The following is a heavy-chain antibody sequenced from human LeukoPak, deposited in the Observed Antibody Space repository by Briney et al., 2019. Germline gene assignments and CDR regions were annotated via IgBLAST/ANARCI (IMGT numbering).Heavy chain of an antibody. Sequence: PGGSLRLSCAASGFTFSSYAMHWVRQAPGKGLERVAVIPYDGSNKYYADSVKGRFTISRDNSKNTLYLKMNSLRAEDTAVYYCASPTLEWLFRVGIDYWGQGTLVTVSS. V-gene: IGHV3-30*01. J-gene: IGHJ4*02. CDR3: ASPTLEWLFRVGIDY. D-gene: IGHD3-3*01. CDR1: GFTFSSYA. CDR2: IPYDGSNK.